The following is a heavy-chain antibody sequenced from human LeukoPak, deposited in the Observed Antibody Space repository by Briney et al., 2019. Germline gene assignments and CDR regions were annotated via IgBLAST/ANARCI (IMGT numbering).Heavy chain of an antibody. D-gene: IGHD3-16*02. CDR3: ARVLRPDYDYVWGSYRWYYFDY. V-gene: IGHV3-23*01. Sequence: PGGSLRLSCAASGFTFNNYAMSWFRQTPGKGLEWVSAISGSGDRTYYAESVKGRFSISRDNSKNTLYLQMHSLRAEDAAVYYCARVLRPDYDYVWGSYRWYYFDYWGQGTLVTVSS. CDR1: GFTFNNYA. J-gene: IGHJ4*02. CDR2: ISGSGDRT.